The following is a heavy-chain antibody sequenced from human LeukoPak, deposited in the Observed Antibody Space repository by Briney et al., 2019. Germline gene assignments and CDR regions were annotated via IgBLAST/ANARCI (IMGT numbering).Heavy chain of an antibody. J-gene: IGHJ4*02. Sequence: GGSLRLSCAASGFTFSSYVMSWVRQAPGKGLEWVSAISGSGGSTYYADSVKGRFTISRDNAKNSLYLQMNSLRAEDTALYYCAKARGRYYYGSGSYSIDFWGQGTLVTVSS. V-gene: IGHV3-23*01. CDR3: AKARGRYYYGSGSYSIDF. CDR1: GFTFSSYV. D-gene: IGHD3-10*01. CDR2: ISGSGGST.